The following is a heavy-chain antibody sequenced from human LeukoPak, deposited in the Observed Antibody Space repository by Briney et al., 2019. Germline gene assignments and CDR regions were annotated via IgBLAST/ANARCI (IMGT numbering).Heavy chain of an antibody. V-gene: IGHV3-7*01. Sequence: GGSLRLSCAASGFTFGSHWMTWVRQALGMGLEWVANIQPDGTAKVFVGSVKGRFSIPRDNAENSLYLQMNSLRAEGTAVYYCARWNYDSLTGYYIDYWGQGTLVAVSS. CDR2: IQPDGTAK. CDR1: GFTFGSHW. D-gene: IGHD3-9*01. J-gene: IGHJ4*02. CDR3: ARWNYDSLTGYYIDY.